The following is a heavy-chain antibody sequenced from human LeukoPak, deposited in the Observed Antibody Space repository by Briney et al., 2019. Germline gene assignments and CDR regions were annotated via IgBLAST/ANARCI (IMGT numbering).Heavy chain of an antibody. D-gene: IGHD1-26*01. J-gene: IGHJ4*02. CDR3: ARDGVGSYSGSYIDY. CDR1: GYTFTSYY. CDR2: INPSGGST. V-gene: IGHV1-46*01. Sequence: GASVKVSCKASGYTFTSYYMHWVRRAPGQGLEWMGIINPSGGSTSYAQKFQGRVTMTRDTSTSTVYMELSSLRSEDTAVYYCARDGVGSYSGSYIDYWGQGTLVTVSS.